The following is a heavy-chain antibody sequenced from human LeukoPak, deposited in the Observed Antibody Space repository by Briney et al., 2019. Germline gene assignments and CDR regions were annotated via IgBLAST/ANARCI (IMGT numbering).Heavy chain of an antibody. J-gene: IGHJ4*02. CDR1: GFTFSSYW. CDR3: ARSAAGSWSIDY. D-gene: IGHD6-13*01. CDR2: VNSDGSDT. V-gene: IGHV3-74*01. Sequence: GGSLRLSCVVSGFTFSSYWMHWARQAPGKGLVWVSRVNSDGSDTIYADSVKGRFTISRDNAKNTLFVQMNSLRVEDTAIYHCARSAAGSWSIDYWAREPGSPSPQ.